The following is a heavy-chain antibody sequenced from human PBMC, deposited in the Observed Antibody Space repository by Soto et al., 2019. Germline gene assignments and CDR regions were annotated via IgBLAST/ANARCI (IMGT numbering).Heavy chain of an antibody. J-gene: IGHJ4*02. CDR1: GFTFSNAW. CDR2: IKSKTDGGTT. CDR3: TTEDCSGRSCYEFDY. D-gene: IGHD2-15*01. V-gene: IGHV3-15*01. Sequence: LRLSCAASGFTFSNAWMSWVRQAPGKGLEWVGRIKSKTDGGTTDYAAPVKGRFTISRDDSKNTLYLQMNSLKTEDTAVYYCTTEDCSGRSCYEFDYWGQGTLVTVSS.